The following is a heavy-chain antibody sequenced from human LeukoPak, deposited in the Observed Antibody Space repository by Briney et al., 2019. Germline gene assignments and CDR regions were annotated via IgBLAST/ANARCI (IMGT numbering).Heavy chain of an antibody. V-gene: IGHV5-51*01. Sequence: GESLKISCEGSGYSFSDQWIAWVRQTPGKGLEWMGIIYPGDSDTRYSPSFRGQVTISADKSFNTAYLQWTSLQASDSAMYFCARLGISGWYGFDLWGPGTLVTVSS. J-gene: IGHJ4*02. CDR1: GYSFSDQW. CDR3: ARLGISGWYGFDL. CDR2: IYPGDSDT. D-gene: IGHD6-19*01.